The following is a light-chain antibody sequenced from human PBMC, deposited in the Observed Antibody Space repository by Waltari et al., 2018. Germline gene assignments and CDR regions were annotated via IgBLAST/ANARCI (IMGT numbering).Light chain of an antibody. J-gene: IGKJ4*01. CDR1: QSLLHSNGKTY. CDR3: MQALQTPLT. V-gene: IGKV2-29*02. CDR2: RVS. Sequence: DIVMTQTPLSLPVTPGEPASISCRSNQSLLHSNGKTYLYWYLQKAGQPPRLLIHRVSNRFSGVPDRFSGSGSGTDFTLKISRVEAEDVGIYYCMQALQTPLT.